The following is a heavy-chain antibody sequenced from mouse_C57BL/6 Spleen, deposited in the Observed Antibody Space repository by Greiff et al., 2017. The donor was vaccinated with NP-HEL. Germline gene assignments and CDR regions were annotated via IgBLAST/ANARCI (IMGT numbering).Heavy chain of an antibody. CDR1: GFTFSSYG. Sequence: EVQGVESGGDLVKPGGSLKLSCAASGFTFSSYGMSWVRQTPDKRLEWVATISSGGSYTYYPDSVKGRFTISRDNAKNTLYLQMSSLKSEDTAMYYCAKIIYYYGSSYLNYYAMDYWGQGTSVTVSS. V-gene: IGHV5-6*01. CDR3: AKIIYYYGSSYLNYYAMDY. CDR2: ISSGGSYT. D-gene: IGHD1-1*01. J-gene: IGHJ4*01.